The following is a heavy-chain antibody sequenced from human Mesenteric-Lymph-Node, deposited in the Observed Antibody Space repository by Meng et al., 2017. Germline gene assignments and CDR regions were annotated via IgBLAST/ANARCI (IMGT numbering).Heavy chain of an antibody. J-gene: IGHJ5*02. CDR1: RFTFKNYA. CDR2: ISGSGESI. CDR3: AKGPPLYSSTWYIFDWLDP. V-gene: IGHV3-23*01. Sequence: GESLKISCAASRFTFKNYAMTWVRQAPGKGLEWVSTISGSGESIYYADSVKGRFTISRDNSKNTLSLQMNSLRAEDTAVYYCAKGPPLYSSTWYIFDWLDPWGQGTLVTVSS. D-gene: IGHD6-13*01.